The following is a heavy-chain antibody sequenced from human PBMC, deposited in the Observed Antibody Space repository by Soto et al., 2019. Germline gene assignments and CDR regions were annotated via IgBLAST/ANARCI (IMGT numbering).Heavy chain of an antibody. CDR2: ISSSSSAI. V-gene: IGHV3-21*01. CDR1: GFTFSSYS. Sequence: PGRSLRLSCAASGFTFSSYSMNGVRQAPGKWMEWVASISSSSSAIDYADSVKGRFTISRDNAKNSLFLQMNSMRAEDTAVYYCARDLMGYAMDVCGQGTTVTVSS. J-gene: IGHJ6*02. D-gene: IGHD2-8*01. CDR3: ARDLMGYAMDV.